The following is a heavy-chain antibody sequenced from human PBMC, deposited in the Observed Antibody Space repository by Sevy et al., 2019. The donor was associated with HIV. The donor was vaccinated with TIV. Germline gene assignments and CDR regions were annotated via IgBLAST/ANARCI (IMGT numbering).Heavy chain of an antibody. V-gene: IGHV3-23*01. D-gene: IGHD3-22*01. J-gene: IGHJ6*03. CDR2: ISGSGTRT. CDR3: AEGGGGHYDPDEIGYYFYYYNMDV. Sequence: GGSLRLSCAVSGFSFDSYGMTWVRQAPGKGLEWVSGISGSGTRTYYADSVKGRFIISRDNSKNTLYLQMNSLRSEDTANNYCAEGGGGHYDPDEIGYYFYYYNMDVWGKGTTVTVSS. CDR1: GFSFDSYG.